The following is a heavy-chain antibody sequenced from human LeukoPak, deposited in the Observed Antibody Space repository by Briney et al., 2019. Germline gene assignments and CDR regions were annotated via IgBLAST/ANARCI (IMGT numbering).Heavy chain of an antibody. D-gene: IGHD1-26*01. CDR3: ARGSGSYLHEFDY. Sequence: SETLSLTCTVSGGSISSYYWSWIRQPPGKGLEWIGYIYYSGSTNYNPSLKSRVTISVDTSKNQFSLKLSSVTAADTAVYYCARGSGSYLHEFDYWGQGTLVTVSS. CDR1: GGSISSYY. CDR2: IYYSGST. J-gene: IGHJ4*02. V-gene: IGHV4-59*01.